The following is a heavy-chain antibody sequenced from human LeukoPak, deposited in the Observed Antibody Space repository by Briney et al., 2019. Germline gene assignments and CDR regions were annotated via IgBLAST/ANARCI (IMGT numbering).Heavy chain of an antibody. V-gene: IGHV3-30*02. Sequence: GGSLRLSCAASGFTFSGYGMHWVRQAPGKGLEWVAFIRYDGSNKYYADSVKGRFTISRDNSKNTLYLQMNSPRAEDTAVYYCAKAVGYYFDYWGQGTLVTVSS. J-gene: IGHJ4*02. CDR2: IRYDGSNK. D-gene: IGHD2-15*01. CDR3: AKAVGYYFDY. CDR1: GFTFSGYG.